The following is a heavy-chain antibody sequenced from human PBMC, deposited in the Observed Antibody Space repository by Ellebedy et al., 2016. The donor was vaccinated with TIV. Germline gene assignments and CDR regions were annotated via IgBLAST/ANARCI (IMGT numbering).Heavy chain of an antibody. CDR2: VNPDSGST. J-gene: IGHJ6*02. Sequence: ASVKVSCKTSGYIFTANYIHWVRHAPGHGLEWMGWVNPDSGSTNFAQRFQGRVTMTRDTSVNTAYMELSRLESGDTATYYCARVRRGSSGMDVWGQGTTVTVS. CDR3: ARVRRGSSGMDV. V-gene: IGHV1-2*02. D-gene: IGHD3-22*01. CDR1: GYIFTANY.